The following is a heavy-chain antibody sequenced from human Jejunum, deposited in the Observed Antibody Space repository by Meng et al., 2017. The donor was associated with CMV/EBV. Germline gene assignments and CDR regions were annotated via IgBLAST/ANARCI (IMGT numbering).Heavy chain of an antibody. CDR1: GYTFSNYP. Sequence: CKPSGYTFSNYPIHWVRQAPGQGLEWMGIINPDGGATTYAREFQGRVTMTSDTSTSTVYMEVNDLRSGDTAVYYCVRVRAVGWFEPWGQGTLVTVSS. V-gene: IGHV1-46*01. CDR2: INPDGGAT. D-gene: IGHD1-26*01. CDR3: VRVRAVGWFEP. J-gene: IGHJ5*02.